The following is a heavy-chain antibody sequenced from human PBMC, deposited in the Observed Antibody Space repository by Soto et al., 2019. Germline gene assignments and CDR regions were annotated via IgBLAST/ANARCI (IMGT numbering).Heavy chain of an antibody. CDR1: GASINSFY. CDR2: ISYSGST. D-gene: IGHD3-10*01. CDR3: ARYYYGSGSYFDF. Sequence: PSETLSLTCTVSGASINSFYWSWIRLPPGKGLEWIGYISYSGSTNYNPSLKSRVTISVDTSKNQFSLKLSSVTAADTAVYYCARYYYGSGSYFDFWGQGTLVTVSS. V-gene: IGHV4-59*01. J-gene: IGHJ4*02.